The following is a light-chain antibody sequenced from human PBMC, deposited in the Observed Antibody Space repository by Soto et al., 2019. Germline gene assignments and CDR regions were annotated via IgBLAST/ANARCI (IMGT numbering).Light chain of an antibody. CDR1: QSISSSH. CDR3: QQYVTSPWT. Sequence: EIVLTQSPDTLSLSPGERATLSCRSSQSISSSHLAWYQQRPGQAPRLLIYTASNRAAGIPDRFSGSGSGTDFTLTISGLEPEDFAVYYCQQYVTSPWTFGQGTKVEI. V-gene: IGKV3-20*01. CDR2: TAS. J-gene: IGKJ1*01.